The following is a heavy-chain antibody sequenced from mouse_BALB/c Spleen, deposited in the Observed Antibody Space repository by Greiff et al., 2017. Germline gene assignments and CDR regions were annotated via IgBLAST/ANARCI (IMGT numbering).Heavy chain of an antibody. CDR2: ILPGSGST. Sequence: VKLMESGAELMKPGASVKISCKATGYTFSSYWIEWVKQRPGHGLEWIGEILPGSGSTNYNEKFKGKATFTADTSSNTAYMQLSSLTSEDSAVYYCARRFYYYGSREYFDVWGAGTTVTVSS. V-gene: IGHV1-9*01. J-gene: IGHJ1*01. D-gene: IGHD1-1*01. CDR3: ARRFYYYGSREYFDV. CDR1: GYTFSSYW.